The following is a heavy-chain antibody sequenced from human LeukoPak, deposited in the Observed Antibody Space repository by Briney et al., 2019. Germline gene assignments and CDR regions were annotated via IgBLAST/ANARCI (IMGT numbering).Heavy chain of an antibody. D-gene: IGHD3-22*01. J-gene: IGHJ3*02. CDR2: IYYSGST. CDR3: ARGLYDSSGENAFDI. V-gene: IGHV4-59*01. Sequence: SETLSLTCTVSGGSISSYYWSWIPQPPGKGLEWIGYIYYSGSTNYNPSLKSRVTISVDTSKNQFSLKLSSVTAADTAVYYCARGLYDSSGENAFDIWGQGTMVTVS. CDR1: GGSISSYY.